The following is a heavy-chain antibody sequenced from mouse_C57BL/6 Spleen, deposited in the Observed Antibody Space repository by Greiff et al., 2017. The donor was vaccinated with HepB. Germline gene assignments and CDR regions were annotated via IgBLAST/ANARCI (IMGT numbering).Heavy chain of an antibody. V-gene: IGHV1-15*01. Sequence: VQLQQSGAELVRPGASVTLSCKASGYTFTDYEMHWVKQTPVHGLEWIGAIDPETGGTAYNQKFKGKAILTADKSSSTAYMELRSLPSEDSAVYYCTRGDYDRFAYWGQGTLVTVSA. CDR1: GYTFTDYE. CDR3: TRGDYDRFAY. J-gene: IGHJ3*01. CDR2: IDPETGGT. D-gene: IGHD2-4*01.